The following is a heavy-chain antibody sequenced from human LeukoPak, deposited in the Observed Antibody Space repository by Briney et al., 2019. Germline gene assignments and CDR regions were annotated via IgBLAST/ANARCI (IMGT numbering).Heavy chain of an antibody. CDR1: GFTFCSYA. CDR2: ISYDGSNK. J-gene: IGHJ4*02. Sequence: GGSLRLSCAASGFTFCSYAVHWVRQAPGKGLEWVAIISYDGSNKYYPESVKGRFAVSRDNSNNTLYLQMNSPRAEDTAVYYCAREPVWYSTSCYGEYWGERTLVSVSS. D-gene: IGHD6-13*01. V-gene: IGHV3-30*09. CDR3: AREPVWYSTSCYGEY.